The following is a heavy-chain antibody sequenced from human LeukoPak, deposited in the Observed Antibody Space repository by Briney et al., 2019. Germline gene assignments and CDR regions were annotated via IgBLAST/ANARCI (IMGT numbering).Heavy chain of an antibody. CDR2: IYYSGST. CDR1: GGSVSSGSYY. D-gene: IGHD3-10*01. CDR3: ARALLWFGEFGNWFDP. Sequence: SETLSLTCIVSGGSVSSGSYYWSWIRQPPGKGLEWIGYIYYSGSTNYNPSLKSRVTISVDTSKNQFSLKLSSVTAAATAVYYCARALLWFGEFGNWFDPWGQGTLVTVSS. J-gene: IGHJ5*02. V-gene: IGHV4-61*01.